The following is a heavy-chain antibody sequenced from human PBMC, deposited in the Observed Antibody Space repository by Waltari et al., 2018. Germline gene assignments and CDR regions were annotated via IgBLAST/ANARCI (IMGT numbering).Heavy chain of an antibody. D-gene: IGHD2-15*01. J-gene: IGHJ6*02. Sequence: QVQLVQSGAEGKTPGSSVKVSCKAAGGTFSRCAISWVRQAPGQGLAWMGRIIPILAIANYAQKFQGRVTITADKSTSTAYMELSSLRSEDTAVYYCARDQCSGGSCYRTNYYYGMDVWGQGTTVTVSS. CDR2: IIPILAIA. V-gene: IGHV1-69*04. CDR3: ARDQCSGGSCYRTNYYYGMDV. CDR1: GGTFSRCA.